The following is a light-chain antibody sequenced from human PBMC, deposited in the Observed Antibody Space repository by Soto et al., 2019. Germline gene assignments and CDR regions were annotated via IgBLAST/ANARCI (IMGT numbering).Light chain of an antibody. CDR2: AAS. J-gene: IGKJ4*01. Sequence: SPSSLSLYDKGVVPLTCRASQDIGNFLAWYQQKPGKAPRLLIYAASTLQSGVPSRFSGSGSGTDFTLTISCMQPEDVATYYCKECKVALFRFAGGNKVDIK. CDR3: KECKVALFR. CDR1: QDIGNF. V-gene: IGKV1-27*01.